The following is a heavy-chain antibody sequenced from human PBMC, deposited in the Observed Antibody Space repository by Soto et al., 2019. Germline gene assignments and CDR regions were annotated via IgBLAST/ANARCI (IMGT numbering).Heavy chain of an antibody. Sequence: SETLSLTCTVSGGSLSSGAYYWSWIRQHPGKGLEWIGYIYYSGSTYYNPSLESRVTLSVDTSTKQFSLKVSSVTAADTAVYYCARSRGGYFDYWGQGTLVT. J-gene: IGHJ4*02. CDR2: IYYSGST. D-gene: IGHD3-16*01. CDR1: GGSLSSGAYY. V-gene: IGHV4-31*03. CDR3: ARSRGGYFDY.